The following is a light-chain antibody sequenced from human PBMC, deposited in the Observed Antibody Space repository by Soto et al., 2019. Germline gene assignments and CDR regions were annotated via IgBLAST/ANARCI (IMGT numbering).Light chain of an antibody. CDR2: EVS. CDR3: SSYTSSSTLYV. Sequence: QSVLTQPASVSGSPGQSITISCTGTSSDVGGYNYVSWYQQHPDKAPKLMIYEVSNRPSGVSHRFSGSKSGNTASLTISGLQAEDEADYYCSSYTSSSTLYVFGTGTKVTVL. CDR1: SSDVGGYNY. J-gene: IGLJ1*01. V-gene: IGLV2-14*01.